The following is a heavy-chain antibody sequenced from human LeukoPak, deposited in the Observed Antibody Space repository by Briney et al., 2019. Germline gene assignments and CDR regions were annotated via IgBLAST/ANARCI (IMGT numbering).Heavy chain of an antibody. D-gene: IGHD2-2*02. Sequence: ASVKVSCKASGYTFTSDGISWVRQAPGQGLEWMGWISVSTGNTNYAQKLQGRVTMTTDTSTSTAYMELRSLRSDDTDVYYCARDPDSYTTSVFDYWGQGTLVTVSS. J-gene: IGHJ4*02. V-gene: IGHV1-18*01. CDR1: GYTFTSDG. CDR2: ISVSTGNT. CDR3: ARDPDSYTTSVFDY.